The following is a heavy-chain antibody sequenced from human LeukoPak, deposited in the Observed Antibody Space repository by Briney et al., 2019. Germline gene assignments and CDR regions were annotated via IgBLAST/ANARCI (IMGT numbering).Heavy chain of an antibody. J-gene: IGHJ2*01. Sequence: GGSLRLSCAASGFTSSSCWMSWVRQAPGKGLEWVANIKQDGSEKYYVDSVKGRFTISRDNAKNSLYLQMNSLRAEDTAVYYCARTYGDYPEFNWYFDLWGRGTLVTVSS. CDR2: IKQDGSEK. CDR3: ARTYGDYPEFNWYFDL. D-gene: IGHD4-17*01. CDR1: GFTSSSCW. V-gene: IGHV3-7*01.